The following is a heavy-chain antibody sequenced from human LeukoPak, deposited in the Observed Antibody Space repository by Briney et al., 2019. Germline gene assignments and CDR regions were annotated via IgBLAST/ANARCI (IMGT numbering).Heavy chain of an antibody. Sequence: GGSLRLSCAASGFTFSSYGMSWVRQAPGKGLEWVSGISGSGDSTYYADSVKGRFTISRDNSKNTLYLQMNSLRAEDTAVYYCAKGLYYYGSGGAFDIWGQGTMVTVSS. V-gene: IGHV3-23*01. CDR2: ISGSGDST. CDR1: GFTFSSYG. J-gene: IGHJ3*02. CDR3: AKGLYYYGSGGAFDI. D-gene: IGHD3-10*01.